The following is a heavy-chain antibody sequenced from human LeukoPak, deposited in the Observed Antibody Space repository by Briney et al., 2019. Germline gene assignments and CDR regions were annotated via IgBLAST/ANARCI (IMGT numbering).Heavy chain of an antibody. CDR1: GFTFSSYW. V-gene: IGHV3-7*01. CDR3: ARGYCSSTSCDYFDY. D-gene: IGHD2-2*01. CDR2: IKQDGSEK. J-gene: IGHJ4*02. Sequence: GSLRLSCAASGFTFSSYWMSWVRQAPGKGLEWVANIKQDGSEKYYVDSVKGRFTISRDNAKNSLYLQMNSLRAEDTAVYYCARGYCSSTSCDYFDYWGQGTLVTVSS.